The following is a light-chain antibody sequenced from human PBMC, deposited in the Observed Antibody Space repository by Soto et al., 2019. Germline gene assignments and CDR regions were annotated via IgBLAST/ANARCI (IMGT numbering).Light chain of an antibody. V-gene: IGKV3-20*01. Sequence: EIVLAQSASTLSLSPGERATLSCGASQSVSISLARYQQKPGQAPRLLIYGTSSRATGIPDRFSGSGSGTDFTLTISRLETEDFAVYYCQQYGNSPITFGQGTRLEIK. J-gene: IGKJ5*01. CDR1: QSVSIS. CDR2: GTS. CDR3: QQYGNSPIT.